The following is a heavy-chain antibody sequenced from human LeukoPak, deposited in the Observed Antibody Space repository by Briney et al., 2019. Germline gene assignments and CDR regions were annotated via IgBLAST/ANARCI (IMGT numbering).Heavy chain of an antibody. Sequence: GGSLRLSCAASGFTVSSNYMSWVRQAPGKGLEWVSVIYSGGSTYYADSVKGRFTIPRDNSKNTLYLQMNSLRAEDTAVYYCARVPLLWFGDDYWGQGTLVTVSS. V-gene: IGHV3-66*01. D-gene: IGHD3-10*01. J-gene: IGHJ4*02. CDR1: GFTVSSNY. CDR2: IYSGGST. CDR3: ARVPLLWFGDDY.